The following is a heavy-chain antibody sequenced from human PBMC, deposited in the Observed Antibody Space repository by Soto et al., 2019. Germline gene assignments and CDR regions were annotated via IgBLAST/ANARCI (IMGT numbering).Heavy chain of an antibody. CDR1: GYNYHNNW. Sequence: EVQLVQSGAEVNKPGESVRISCKASGYNYHNNWIRWVRQMPSKGLEWVARSDPSDSYINYIPSFQDHAITSTDKSVSTASMQWTSMRATDTAIEYCAGHRYCATGGCYLEAFDIWGQGTMVTVPS. V-gene: IGHV5-10-1*03. CDR2: SDPSDSYI. D-gene: IGHD2-8*01. J-gene: IGHJ3*02. CDR3: AGHRYCATGGCYLEAFDI.